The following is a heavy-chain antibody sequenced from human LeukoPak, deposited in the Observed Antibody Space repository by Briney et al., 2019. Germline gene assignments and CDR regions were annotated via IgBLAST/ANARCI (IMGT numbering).Heavy chain of an antibody. J-gene: IGHJ6*02. Sequence: GGSLRLSCAASGFTFSSCAMSWVRQAPGKGLEWVSGIGGRGISTYYADSVKGRLTISRDNSKNTLYLQMNSLRVEDTAVYYCAKVSVTKPYYYYYYGMDVWGQGTTVTVSS. D-gene: IGHD5/OR15-5a*01. CDR2: IGGRGIST. V-gene: IGHV3-23*01. CDR1: GFTFSSCA. CDR3: AKVSVTKPYYYYYYGMDV.